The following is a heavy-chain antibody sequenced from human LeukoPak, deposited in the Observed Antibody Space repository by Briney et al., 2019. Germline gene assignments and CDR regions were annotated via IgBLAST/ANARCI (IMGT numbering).Heavy chain of an antibody. V-gene: IGHV3-53*01. Sequence: GGSLRLSCAASGFTVSSNYMSWVRQAPGKGLEWVSVIYSGGSTYYSDSVKGRFTISRDTSKNTLYLQMNSLRAEDTAVYYCTTDVHYDFWSGYMFDYWGQGTLVTVSS. CDR1: GFTVSSNY. D-gene: IGHD3-3*01. CDR2: IYSGGST. CDR3: TTDVHYDFWSGYMFDY. J-gene: IGHJ4*02.